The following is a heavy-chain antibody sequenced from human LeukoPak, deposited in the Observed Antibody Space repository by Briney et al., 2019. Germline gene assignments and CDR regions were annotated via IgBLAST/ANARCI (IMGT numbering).Heavy chain of an antibody. V-gene: IGHV4-59*10. CDR2: IYTSGST. CDR1: GGSISSYY. Sequence: SETLSLTCAVSGGSISSYYWSWIRQPARKGLEWIGRIYTSGSTNYNPSLKSRVTMSVDTSKNQFSLKLSSVPAADTAVYYCASDRITMVRGVIIVFDYWGQGTLVTVSS. J-gene: IGHJ4*02. D-gene: IGHD3-10*01. CDR3: ASDRITMVRGVIIVFDY.